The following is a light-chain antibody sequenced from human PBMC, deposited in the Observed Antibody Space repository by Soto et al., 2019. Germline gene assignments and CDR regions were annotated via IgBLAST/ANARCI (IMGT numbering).Light chain of an antibody. V-gene: IGLV1-40*01. Sequence: QSVLTQPPSVSGAPGQRVTISCTWSSSNIGAGYDVHWYHQLPGTAPKLLIYGNNNRPSRVPDRFSGSKSGTSASLAITGLQAEDEADYYCQSYDSSLSGSRVFGGGTKLTVL. CDR2: GNN. CDR3: QSYDSSLSGSRV. CDR1: SSNIGAGYD. J-gene: IGLJ3*02.